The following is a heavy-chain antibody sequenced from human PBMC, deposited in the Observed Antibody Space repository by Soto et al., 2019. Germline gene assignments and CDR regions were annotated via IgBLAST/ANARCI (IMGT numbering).Heavy chain of an antibody. CDR3: ARVSRHVVTADYNGLDP. Sequence: PSETLSLTCTVSGGSISNHFWSWIRQPPGKGLEWIGYIYYSGSTNYNPSLKTRVTISVDTSNNQFSLKLTSVTAADTAVYYCARVSRHVVTADYNGLDPWGQGTLVTVYS. V-gene: IGHV4-59*11. J-gene: IGHJ5*02. CDR2: IYYSGST. D-gene: IGHD2-15*01. CDR1: GGSISNHF.